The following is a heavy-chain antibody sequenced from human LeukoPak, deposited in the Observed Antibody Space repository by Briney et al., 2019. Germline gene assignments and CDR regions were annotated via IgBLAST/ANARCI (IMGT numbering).Heavy chain of an antibody. J-gene: IGHJ2*01. CDR1: GGSISSFY. Sequence: PSETLSLTCTVSGGSISSFYWNWIRQSPGKGPEWIGYIHYSGKTNYNPSLRSRVTMSVDTSKNQFSLNLTSVTAADTAVYYCARVRWPGIAASGTRASWFFDLWGRGTLVTVSS. V-gene: IGHV4-59*01. D-gene: IGHD6-13*01. CDR3: ARVRWPGIAASGTRASWFFDL. CDR2: IHYSGKT.